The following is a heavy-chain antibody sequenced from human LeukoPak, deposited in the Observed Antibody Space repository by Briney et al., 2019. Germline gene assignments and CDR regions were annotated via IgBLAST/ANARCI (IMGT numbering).Heavy chain of an antibody. CDR2: ISAYNGNT. Sequence: ASVKVSCKASGYTFTGYYMHWVRQAPGQGLEWMGWISAYNGNTNYAQKLQGRVTMTTDTSTSTAYMELRSLRSDDTAVYYCARGAYSSSWARGAFDIWGQGTMVTVSS. J-gene: IGHJ3*02. V-gene: IGHV1-18*04. D-gene: IGHD6-13*01. CDR3: ARGAYSSSWARGAFDI. CDR1: GYTFTGYY.